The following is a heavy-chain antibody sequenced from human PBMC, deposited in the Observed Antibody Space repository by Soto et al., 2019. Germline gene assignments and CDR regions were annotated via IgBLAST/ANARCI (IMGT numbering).Heavy chain of an antibody. CDR1: GFTFSTFD. J-gene: IGHJ5*02. Sequence: GGSLRLSCAVSGFTFSTFDIHWVRQAPGKGLEWVSGIGTLSDTFYAASVQGRFTISRQNAKNSVYLQMNSLRAGDTAFYYCARGRSFSYDSSPPPMFDPWGQGTLVTVSS. V-gene: IGHV3-13*01. CDR3: ARGRSFSYDSSPPPMFDP. CDR2: IGTLSDT. D-gene: IGHD3-10*01.